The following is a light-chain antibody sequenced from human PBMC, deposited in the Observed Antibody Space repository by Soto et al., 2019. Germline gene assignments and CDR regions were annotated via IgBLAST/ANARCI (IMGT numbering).Light chain of an antibody. CDR1: QSVSSY. Sequence: EIVLTQSPATLSLSPGERATLSSRASQSVSSYLAWYQQKPGQAPRLLIYDASNRATGIPARFSGSGSGTDFTLTISSLEPEDFAVYYCQQRSNWPPRFGQGTKLEIK. CDR3: QQRSNWPPR. CDR2: DAS. J-gene: IGKJ2*01. V-gene: IGKV3-11*01.